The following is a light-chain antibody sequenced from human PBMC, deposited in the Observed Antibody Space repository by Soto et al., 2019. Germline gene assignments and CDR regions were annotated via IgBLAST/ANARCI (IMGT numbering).Light chain of an antibody. V-gene: IGKV3-20*01. CDR1: QSVSNNY. J-gene: IGKJ5*01. CDR2: GAS. CDR3: QQYGSSPIT. Sequence: EIVLTQSPGSLSLSPGESATLSCRASQSVSNNYLAWCQQKPGRAPRVIMYGASRRATGIPDRFSGGGSGTDFTLTISRLEPEDFAVYYCQQYGSSPITFGQGTRL.